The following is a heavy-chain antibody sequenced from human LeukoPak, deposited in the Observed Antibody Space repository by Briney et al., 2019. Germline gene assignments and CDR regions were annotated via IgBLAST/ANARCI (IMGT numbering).Heavy chain of an antibody. CDR1: GGPTSSYY. CDR2: IYYSGST. V-gene: IGHV4-59*01. D-gene: IGHD4-11*01. J-gene: IGHJ3*02. CDR3: ARDYSNYAVAFDI. Sequence: SETLSLICTLSGGPTSSYYWSWIRQPPGKGLEWIGYIYYSGSTNYNPSLKSRVTISVDTSKNQFTLKLSSVTAADTAVYYCARDYSNYAVAFDIWGQVTMVSVSS.